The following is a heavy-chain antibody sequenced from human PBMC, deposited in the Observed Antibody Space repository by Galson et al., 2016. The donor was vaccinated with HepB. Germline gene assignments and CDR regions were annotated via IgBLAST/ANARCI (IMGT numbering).Heavy chain of an antibody. Sequence: SLRLSCAASGFAFSSYGMHWVRQAPGKGLEWVAFILYDGTNKYYADSVKGRFTISRDNSKNTLYLQMNSLRAEDTAVYYCAKVGLRGSGSYYRYYFDYWGQGTLVTVSS. D-gene: IGHD3-10*01. J-gene: IGHJ4*02. V-gene: IGHV3-30*18. CDR2: ILYDGTNK. CDR3: AKVGLRGSGSYYRYYFDY. CDR1: GFAFSSYG.